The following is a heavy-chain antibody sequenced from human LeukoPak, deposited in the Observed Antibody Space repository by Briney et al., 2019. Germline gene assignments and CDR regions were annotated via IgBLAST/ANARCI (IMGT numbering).Heavy chain of an antibody. CDR2: ITGSGSST. V-gene: IGHV3-23*01. J-gene: IGHJ3*02. CDR1: GFTFSNYA. CDR3: AKDRDIRMWYKDAFHI. Sequence: GGSLRLSCAASGFTFSNYAMSWVRQAPGKGLEWVSAITGSGSSTYYAGSVEGRFTISRDNSRNTLYLQMNSLRAEDTAVYYCAKDRDIRMWYKDAFHIWGLGTLVTVSS. D-gene: IGHD1-1*01.